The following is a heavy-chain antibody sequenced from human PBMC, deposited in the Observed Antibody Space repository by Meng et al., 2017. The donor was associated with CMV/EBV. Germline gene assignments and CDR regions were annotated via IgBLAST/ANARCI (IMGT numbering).Heavy chain of an antibody. D-gene: IGHD1-26*01. J-gene: IGHJ4*02. CDR1: GNTFTGYY. CDR2: INPNSGGT. Sequence: QSGERWKKPGPRGKVACNASGNTFTGYYMHWGRQSPGQGLEWMGWINPNSGGTNYAQKFQGRVTMTRDTSISTAYMELSRLRSDDTAVYYCAGVGAPAFDYWGQGTLVTVSS. V-gene: IGHV1-2*02. CDR3: AGVGAPAFDY.